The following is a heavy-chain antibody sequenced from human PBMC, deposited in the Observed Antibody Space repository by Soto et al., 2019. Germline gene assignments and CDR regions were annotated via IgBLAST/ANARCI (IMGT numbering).Heavy chain of an antibody. J-gene: IGHJ6*02. Sequence: PGGSLRLSCEVSGFTFSMYSMSWVRQIPGKGLEWVAKIPQDGVDGHYADSVKGRFTISRDNGKNSLYLQLNNLRAEDTAVYYCARDHLILPAHDFFYGSDVWGRGATVTVSS. D-gene: IGHD2-21*02. CDR3: ARDHLILPAHDFFYGSDV. CDR1: GFTFSMYS. CDR2: IPQDGVDG. V-gene: IGHV3-7*03.